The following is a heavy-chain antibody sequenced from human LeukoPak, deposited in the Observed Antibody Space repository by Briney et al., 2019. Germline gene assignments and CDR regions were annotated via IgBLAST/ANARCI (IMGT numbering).Heavy chain of an antibody. Sequence: GGSLRLSCTASGFTFSSYAMSWVRQAPGKGLEWVSAISGSGGSTYYADSVKGRFTISRDNSKNTLYLQMNSLRAEDTAVYYCAKDGGRYSSGWYYFDYWGQGTLVTVSS. CDR3: AKDGGRYSSGWYYFDY. J-gene: IGHJ4*02. D-gene: IGHD6-19*01. CDR2: ISGSGGST. V-gene: IGHV3-23*01. CDR1: GFTFSSYA.